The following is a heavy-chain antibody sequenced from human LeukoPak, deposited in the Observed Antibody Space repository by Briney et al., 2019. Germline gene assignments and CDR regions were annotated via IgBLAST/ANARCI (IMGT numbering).Heavy chain of an antibody. V-gene: IGHV5-51*01. J-gene: IGHJ3*02. CDR1: GYSFTSYW. Sequence: GESLKISCKGSGYSFTSYWIGWVRQMPGKGLEWMGIIYSGDSDTRYSPSFQGQVTISADKSISTAYLQWSSLKAPDTAMYYCARPIAAAGPGAFDIWGQGTMVTVSS. CDR2: IYSGDSDT. CDR3: ARPIAAAGPGAFDI. D-gene: IGHD6-13*01.